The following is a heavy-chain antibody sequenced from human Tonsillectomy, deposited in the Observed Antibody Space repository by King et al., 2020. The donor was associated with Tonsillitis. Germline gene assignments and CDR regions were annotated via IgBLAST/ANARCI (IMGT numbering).Heavy chain of an antibody. CDR3: AKDISPTYDYDSSGSGYFDL. CDR2: LSWNSGTI. D-gene: IGHD3-22*01. Sequence: VQLVESGGGLVQPGRSLRLSCAASGFIFDDYAMHWVRQAPGKGLEWVSGLSWNSGTIGYADSVKGRFTISRDNARKSLYLQMNSLRAEDTALYYFAKDISPTYDYDSSGSGYFDLWGRGTLVTVSS. V-gene: IGHV3-9*01. J-gene: IGHJ2*01. CDR1: GFIFDDYA.